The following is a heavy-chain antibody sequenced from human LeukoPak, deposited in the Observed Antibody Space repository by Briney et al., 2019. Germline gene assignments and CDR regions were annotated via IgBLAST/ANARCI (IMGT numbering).Heavy chain of an antibody. Sequence: CGPTLVKPTQTLTLTCTFSGFSLSTSGGGVGWIRQPPGKALEWIALIYWNDDKRYSPSLKSRLTITKDTSKNQVVLAPTNMDPVDRATYYCAHRPSQLRFLEWLSTPYFDYWGQGTLVTVSS. J-gene: IGHJ4*02. CDR3: AHRPSQLRFLEWLSTPYFDY. D-gene: IGHD3-3*01. CDR2: IYWNDDK. V-gene: IGHV2-5*01. CDR1: GFSLSTSGGG.